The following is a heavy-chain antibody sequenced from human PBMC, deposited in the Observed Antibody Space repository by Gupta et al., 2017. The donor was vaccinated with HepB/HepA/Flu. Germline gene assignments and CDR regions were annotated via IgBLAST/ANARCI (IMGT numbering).Heavy chain of an antibody. Sequence: SSYEMNWVRQAPGKGLEWVSYISSSGSTIYYADSVKGRFTISRDNAKNSLYLQMNSLRAEDTAVYYCARAAGGDYEYDMDVWGQGSTVTVSS. J-gene: IGHJ6*02. CDR1: SSYE. D-gene: IGHD1-26*01. CDR2: ISSSGSTI. CDR3: ARAAGGDYEYDMDV. V-gene: IGHV3-48*03.